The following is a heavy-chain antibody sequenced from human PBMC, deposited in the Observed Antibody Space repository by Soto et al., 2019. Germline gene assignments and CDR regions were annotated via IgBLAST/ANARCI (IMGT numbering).Heavy chain of an antibody. Sequence: SETLSLTCAVSGGSITSANWWTWVRQPPGGGLEWIGEISHSGITNYKASLKSRVTMSVDKTKNDVSLKLTSVTAADTAVYYCARVLRGWFDPWGQGSPVTVS. V-gene: IGHV4-4*02. J-gene: IGHJ5*02. CDR1: GGSITSANW. CDR2: ISHSGIT. CDR3: ARVLRGWFDP.